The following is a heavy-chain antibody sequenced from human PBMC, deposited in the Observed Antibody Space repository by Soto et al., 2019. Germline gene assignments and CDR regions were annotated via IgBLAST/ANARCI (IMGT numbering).Heavy chain of an antibody. CDR1: GFTFSSYA. J-gene: IGHJ4*02. CDR3: ANDMGVNSMITFGGVISDY. CDR2: ISGSGGST. V-gene: IGHV3-23*01. Sequence: GGSLRLSCAASGFTFSSYAMSWVRQAPGKGLEWVSAISGSGGSTYYADSVKGRFTISRDNSKNTLYLQMNSLRAEDTAVYYCANDMGVNSMITFGGVISDYWGQGTLVTVSS. D-gene: IGHD3-16*02.